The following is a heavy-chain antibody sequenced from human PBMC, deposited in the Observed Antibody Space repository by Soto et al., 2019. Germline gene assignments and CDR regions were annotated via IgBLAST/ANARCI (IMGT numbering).Heavy chain of an antibody. J-gene: IGHJ4*02. CDR3: ARSAVEMATANFDY. D-gene: IGHD5-18*01. Sequence: GGSLRLSCAASGFTFSSYSMNWVRQAPGKGLEWVSSISSSSSYIYYADSVKGRFTISRDNAKNSLYLQMNSLRAEDTAVYYCARSAVEMATANFDYWGQGTLVTVSS. CDR2: ISSSSSYI. CDR1: GFTFSSYS. V-gene: IGHV3-21*01.